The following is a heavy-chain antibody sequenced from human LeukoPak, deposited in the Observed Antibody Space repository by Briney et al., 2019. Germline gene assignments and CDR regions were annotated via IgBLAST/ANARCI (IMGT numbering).Heavy chain of an antibody. J-gene: IGHJ6*02. CDR3: ATSVVPAAIGDPKPHYYYYYGMDV. CDR2: INHSGST. CDR1: GGSFSGYY. V-gene: IGHV4-34*01. Sequence: SETLSLTCAVYGGSFSGYYWSWIRQPPGKGLEWIGEINHSGSTNYNPSLKSRVTISVDTSKNQFSLKLSSVTAADTAAYYCATSVVPAAIGDPKPHYYYYYGMDVWGQGTTVTVSS. D-gene: IGHD2-2*02.